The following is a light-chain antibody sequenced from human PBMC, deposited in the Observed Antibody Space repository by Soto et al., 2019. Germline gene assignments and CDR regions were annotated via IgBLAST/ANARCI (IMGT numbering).Light chain of an antibody. CDR1: QTIANY. V-gene: IGKV1-39*01. CDR2: AAS. Sequence: IQMTQSPSSLSASVGDRVTVTCRASQTIANYLNWYQHKPGKAPKLLVFAASNLQSGVPSRFSGSGSGTDFTLTISSLQPEDFATYTCQQSYIIPYTFGQGTKLEIK. J-gene: IGKJ2*01. CDR3: QQSYIIPYT.